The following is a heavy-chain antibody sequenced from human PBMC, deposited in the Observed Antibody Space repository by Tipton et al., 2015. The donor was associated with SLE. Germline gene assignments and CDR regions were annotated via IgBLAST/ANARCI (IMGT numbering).Heavy chain of an antibody. CDR3: ARSSGDSLSYFNY. Sequence: LRLSCAVSGGSISSGGYPWSWIRQPPGKGLEWVGFIYHSGSTYYNPSLKSRVSISVDRSKNHLTLMLTSVTAADTAVYYCARSSGDSLSYFNYWGQGALVTVSS. J-gene: IGHJ4*02. CDR1: GGSISSGGYP. CDR2: IYHSGST. D-gene: IGHD2-15*01. V-gene: IGHV4-30-2*01.